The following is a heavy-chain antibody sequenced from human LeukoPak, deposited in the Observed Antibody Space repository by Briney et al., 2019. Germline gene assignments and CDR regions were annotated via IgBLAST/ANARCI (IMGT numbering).Heavy chain of an antibody. CDR2: IYPSGST. CDR1: DGSISSYY. D-gene: IGHD6-13*01. J-gene: IGHJ6*02. CDR3: ARTSSSSWSYGMDV. V-gene: IGHV4-4*07. Sequence: PSETLSLTCTVSDGSISSYYWSWIRQPAGKGLEWTGRIYPSGSTIYNPSLKSRVTMSVDTSKNQFSLKLSSVTAADTAVYYCARTSSSSWSYGMDVWGQGTTVTVSS.